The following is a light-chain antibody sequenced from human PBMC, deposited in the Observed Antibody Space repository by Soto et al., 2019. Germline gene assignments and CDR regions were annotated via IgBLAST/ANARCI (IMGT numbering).Light chain of an antibody. CDR1: SSDVGAYDY. V-gene: IGLV2-14*01. J-gene: IGLJ3*02. Sequence: QSALTQPASVSGSPGQSITISCTGTSSDVGAYDYVSWYQQLPGKAPKLIIYGVSNRPSGVSNRFSGSKSGNTASLSISGLQAEDEADYYCSSYISLNTWLFGGGTKLTVL. CDR2: GVS. CDR3: SSYISLNTWL.